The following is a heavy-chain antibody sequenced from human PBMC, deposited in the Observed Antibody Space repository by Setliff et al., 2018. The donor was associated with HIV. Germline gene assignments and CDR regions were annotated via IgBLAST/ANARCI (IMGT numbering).Heavy chain of an antibody. CDR1: GFTFSRYW. Sequence: GGSLRLSCAATGFTFSRYWMTWVRQAPGKGLEWVANIKQDGSEKYYVDSVKGRFTISRDNAKNSMYLQMNSLRAEDAALYYCARVYDTSGYSLSIPGYWGQGTLVTVSS. D-gene: IGHD3-22*01. CDR2: IKQDGSEK. CDR3: ARVYDTSGYSLSIPGY. V-gene: IGHV3-7*01. J-gene: IGHJ4*02.